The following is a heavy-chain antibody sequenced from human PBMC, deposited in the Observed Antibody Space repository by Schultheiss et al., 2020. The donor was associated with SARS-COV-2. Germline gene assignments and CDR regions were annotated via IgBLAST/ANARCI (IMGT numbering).Heavy chain of an antibody. CDR1: GGTFSSYT. CDR3: ARRSYGDYVRDYYGMDV. D-gene: IGHD4-17*01. Sequence: ASVKVSCKASGGTFSSYTISWVRQAPGQGLEWMGWMNPNSGNTGYAQKFQGRVTMTRNTSISTAYMELSSQRSEDTAVYYCARRSYGDYVRDYYGMDVWGQGTTVTVSS. V-gene: IGHV1-8*02. J-gene: IGHJ6*02. CDR2: MNPNSGNT.